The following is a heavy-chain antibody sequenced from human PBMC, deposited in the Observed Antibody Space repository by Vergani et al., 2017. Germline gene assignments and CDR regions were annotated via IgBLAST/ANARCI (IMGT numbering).Heavy chain of an antibody. CDR1: GGTFSSYA. Sequence: QVQLVQSGAEVKKPGSSVKVSCKASGGTFSSYAISWVRQAPGQGLEWMGGIIPIFGTANYAQKFQGRVTITADESTSTAYMELSSLRSEDTAVYYCARAPKAYCSSTSCYAVWDYYYGMDVWGQGTTVTVSS. CDR2: IIPIFGTA. D-gene: IGHD2-2*01. CDR3: ARAPKAYCSSTSCYAVWDYYYGMDV. V-gene: IGHV1-69*01. J-gene: IGHJ6*02.